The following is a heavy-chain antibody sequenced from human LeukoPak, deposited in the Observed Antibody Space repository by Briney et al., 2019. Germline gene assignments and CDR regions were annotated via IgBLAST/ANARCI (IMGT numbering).Heavy chain of an antibody. CDR1: GGSISSGGYY. Sequence: SETLSLTCTVSGGSISSGGYYWSWIRQHPGKGLEWIGYVYYSGSTYYNPSLKSRVTIPVDTSKNQFSLKLSSVTAADTAVYYCASTKPPAGDSGLDWGQGTLVTVSS. CDR3: ASTKPPAGDSGLD. D-gene: IGHD1-26*01. V-gene: IGHV4-31*03. J-gene: IGHJ4*02. CDR2: VYYSGST.